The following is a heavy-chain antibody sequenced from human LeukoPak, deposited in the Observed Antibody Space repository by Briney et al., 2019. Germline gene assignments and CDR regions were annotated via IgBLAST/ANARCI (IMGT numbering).Heavy chain of an antibody. D-gene: IGHD6-13*01. CDR1: GGSISSSSYY. CDR3: ARRALAAGGGDDY. CDR2: IYYSGRT. J-gene: IGHJ4*02. Sequence: SETLSLTCTVSGGSISSSSYYWGWIRQPPGKGLEWIGTIYYSGRTYYNPSLKSRVTISVDTSKNQFSLKLSSVTAADTAVYYCARRALAAGGGDDYWGQGTLVTVSS. V-gene: IGHV4-39*07.